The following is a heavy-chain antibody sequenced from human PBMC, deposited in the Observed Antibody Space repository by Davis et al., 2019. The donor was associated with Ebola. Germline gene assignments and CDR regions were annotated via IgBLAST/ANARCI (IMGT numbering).Heavy chain of an antibody. CDR1: GYTFTGYY. V-gene: IGHV1-2*06. D-gene: IGHD4-11*01. CDR2: INPNSGGT. Sequence: ASVKVSCKASGYTFTGYYMHWVRQAPGQGLEWMGRINPNSGGTNYAQKFQGRVTMTRDTSISTAYMELSRLRSDDTAVYYCARETVTFNWFDPWDQGTLVTVSS. J-gene: IGHJ5*02. CDR3: ARETVTFNWFDP.